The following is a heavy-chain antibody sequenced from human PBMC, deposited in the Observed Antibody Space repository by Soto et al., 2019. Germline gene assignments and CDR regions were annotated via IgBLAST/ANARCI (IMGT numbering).Heavy chain of an antibody. CDR1: GDSVSINSAA. CDR3: ARGTGEFYYFDY. D-gene: IGHD7-27*01. V-gene: IGHV6-1*01. CDR2: TYYRSKWNN. J-gene: IGHJ4*02. Sequence: KQSQTLSLTCAIPGDSVSINSAAWNWIRQSPSRGLEWLGSTYYRSKWNNDSAVSVKSRITINPDTSKNQFSLQLNSVNPEDTAVYYCARGTGEFYYFDYWGQGTLVTVSS.